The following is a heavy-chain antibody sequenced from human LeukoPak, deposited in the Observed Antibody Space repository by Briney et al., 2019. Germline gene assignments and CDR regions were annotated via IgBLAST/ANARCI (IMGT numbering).Heavy chain of an antibody. V-gene: IGHV3-23*01. CDR1: GFTFSSYA. CDR3: AKDREGLSSGYDLEYFDY. Sequence: GRSLKISCVASGFTFSSYAMNWVRQAPGKGLEWVSAISGGGTTYYADSVKGRFTISRDNSKNTLFLQMNSLRAEDTAVYYCAKDREGLSSGYDLEYFDYWGQGTLVTVSS. J-gene: IGHJ4*02. CDR2: ISGGGTT. D-gene: IGHD5-12*01.